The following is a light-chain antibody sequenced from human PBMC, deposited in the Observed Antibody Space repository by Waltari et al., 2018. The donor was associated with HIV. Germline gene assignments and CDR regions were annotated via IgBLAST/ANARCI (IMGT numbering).Light chain of an antibody. CDR3: QQYGSSLWT. CDR2: RVS. V-gene: IGKV3-20*01. J-gene: IGKJ1*01. Sequence: IVLTQSPGTLSLSPGERATLSCRASQSVGSHYLAWSQQKPGQAPSLLIYRVSNRATGIPDRFSGSGEGTDFTLTISRLEPEDFAVYYCQQYGSSLWTFGQGTKVEIK. CDR1: QSVGSHY.